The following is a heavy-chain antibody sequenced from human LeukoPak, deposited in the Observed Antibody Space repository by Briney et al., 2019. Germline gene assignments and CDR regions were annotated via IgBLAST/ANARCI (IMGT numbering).Heavy chain of an antibody. V-gene: IGHV3-7*01. Sequence: PGGSLRLSCAASGFTFSNYWMSWVRQAPGKGLEWVAHINMDGSEKYYVDSVKGRFTISRDNAKNSLYLQMNSLRVEDTAVYYCARDKVTYWGQGTLVTVS. CDR1: GFTFSNYW. CDR3: ARDKVTY. CDR2: INMDGSEK. J-gene: IGHJ4*02.